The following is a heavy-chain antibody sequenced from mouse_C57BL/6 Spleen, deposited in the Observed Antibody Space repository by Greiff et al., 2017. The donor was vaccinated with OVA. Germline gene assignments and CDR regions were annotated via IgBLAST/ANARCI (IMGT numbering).Heavy chain of an antibody. D-gene: IGHD1-1*01. CDR2: IYPGSGNT. J-gene: IGHJ3*01. Sequence: QVQLKESGAELVRPGASVKLSCKASGYTFTDYYINWVKQRPGQGLEWIARIYPGSGNTYYNEKFKGKATLTAEKSSSTAYMQLSSLTSEDSAVYFCARDNTTVVATPFAYWGQGTLVTVSA. CDR3: ARDNTTVVATPFAY. V-gene: IGHV1-76*01. CDR1: GYTFTDYY.